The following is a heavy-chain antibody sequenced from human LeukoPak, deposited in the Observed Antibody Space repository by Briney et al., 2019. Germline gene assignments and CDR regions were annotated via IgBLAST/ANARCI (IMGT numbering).Heavy chain of an antibody. V-gene: IGHV4-31*03. CDR2: IYYSGTT. CDR1: GDSISSGGSY. D-gene: IGHD2-2*01. CDR3: ARAACSSTSCYAGYYYGMGV. J-gene: IGHJ6*02. Sequence: SETLSLTCTVSGDSISSGGSYWSWTRQHPGEGLEWIGYIYYSGTTQYNPSLKSRVTISIDTSKNQFSLKLTSVTAADTAVYYCARAACSSTSCYAGYYYGMGVWGQGTTVTVSS.